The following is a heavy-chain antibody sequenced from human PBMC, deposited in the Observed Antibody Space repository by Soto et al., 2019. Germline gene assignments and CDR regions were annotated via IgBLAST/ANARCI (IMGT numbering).Heavy chain of an antibody. CDR1: GFIFSSYW. V-gene: IGHV3-74*01. CDR2: INNDGSDT. J-gene: IGHJ4*02. CDR3: SIDITVTPVY. D-gene: IGHD1-20*01. Sequence: EVHLVESGGGLVQPGGSLRLSCAASGFIFSSYWMHWVRQAPGKGLVWVSRINNDGSDTTYADSVKGRFTVSRDNTRNTLYLEMKSLRAEDTAVYYCSIDITVTPVYWGQGTLVTVSS.